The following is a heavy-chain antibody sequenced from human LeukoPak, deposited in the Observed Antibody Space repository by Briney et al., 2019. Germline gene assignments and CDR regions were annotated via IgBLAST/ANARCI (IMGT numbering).Heavy chain of an antibody. CDR3: GKTSVGYGSGQKPAWPVDY. J-gene: IGHJ4*02. Sequence: GGSLRLSCEASGFTFGSHAMYWVRQAPGKGLEWVAGIFGSGGSPHYADPVKGRFTISRDNSRNTVYLQINSLRAEDTAVYYCGKTSVGYGSGQKPAWPVDYWGQGTLVTVSS. CDR1: GFTFGSHA. V-gene: IGHV3-23*01. D-gene: IGHD6-19*01. CDR2: IFGSGGSP.